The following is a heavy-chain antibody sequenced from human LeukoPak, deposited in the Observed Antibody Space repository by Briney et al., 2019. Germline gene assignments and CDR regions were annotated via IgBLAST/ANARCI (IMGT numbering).Heavy chain of an antibody. Sequence: ASVKVSCKASGYTFTSYYMHWVRQAPGQGLEWMGIINPSGGSTSYAQKFQGRVTMTRDTSTSTVYMELSSLRSEDTAVYYCARDRAGSGYDPTREGFDYWGQGTLVTVSS. CDR3: ARDRAGSGYDPTREGFDY. CDR1: GYTFTSYY. V-gene: IGHV1-46*01. CDR2: INPSGGST. D-gene: IGHD5-12*01. J-gene: IGHJ4*02.